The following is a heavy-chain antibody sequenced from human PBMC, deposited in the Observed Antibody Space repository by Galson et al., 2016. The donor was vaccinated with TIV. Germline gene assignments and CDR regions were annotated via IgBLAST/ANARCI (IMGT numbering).Heavy chain of an antibody. CDR3: ARDYPGQSGFDS. Sequence: SVKVSYKASGYTFTDYYIHWVRQAPGQGLQWMGWINPKTGGTNYAQKFQGRVTMTRDTSIRTAYMEVGSLRSADTAVFFCARDYPGQSGFDSWGQGTLVTVSS. D-gene: IGHD3-3*01. CDR2: INPKTGGT. J-gene: IGHJ4*02. V-gene: IGHV1-2*02. CDR1: GYTFTDYY.